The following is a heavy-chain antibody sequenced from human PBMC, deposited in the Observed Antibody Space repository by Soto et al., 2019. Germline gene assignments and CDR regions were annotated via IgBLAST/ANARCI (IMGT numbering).Heavy chain of an antibody. Sequence: QLQLVQSGAEVKKPGASVKVSCKASGYTFTGYYMHWVRQAPGQGREWMGWINPNSGGTNYAQKFQGWVTMTRDTSISTAYMELSRLRSDDTAVYYCARDARGDEAPMDYWGQGTLVTVSS. CDR1: GYTFTGYY. CDR2: INPNSGGT. J-gene: IGHJ4*02. CDR3: ARDARGDEAPMDY. D-gene: IGHD3-10*01. V-gene: IGHV1-2*04.